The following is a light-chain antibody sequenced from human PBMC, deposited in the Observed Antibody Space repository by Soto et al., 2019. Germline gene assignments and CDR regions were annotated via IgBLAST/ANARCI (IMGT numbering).Light chain of an antibody. CDR2: KAS. CDR1: QTISSW. Sequence: DSQMTQSPSTLSASVGDRVTSTCRASQTISSWLAWYQQKPGKAPKLLIYKASNLESGVPSRFSGSGSGTEFTLTISSLQPDDFATYYCQHYNSYSEAFGQGTKVDI. CDR3: QHYNSYSEA. J-gene: IGKJ1*01. V-gene: IGKV1-5*03.